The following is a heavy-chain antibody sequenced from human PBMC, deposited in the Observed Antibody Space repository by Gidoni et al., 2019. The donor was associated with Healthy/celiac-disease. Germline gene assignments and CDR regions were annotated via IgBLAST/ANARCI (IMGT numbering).Heavy chain of an antibody. J-gene: IGHJ4*02. Sequence: EVQLVESGGGLVQPGGSLRLSCAASGFTFSSYSMNWVRQAPGKGLEWVSYISSSSSTIYYADSVKGRFTISRDNAKNSLYLQMNSLRAEDTAVYYCASLPVTIFGVVTVFDYWGQGTLVTVSS. V-gene: IGHV3-48*04. D-gene: IGHD3-3*01. CDR3: ASLPVTIFGVVTVFDY. CDR2: ISSSSSTI. CDR1: GFTFSSYS.